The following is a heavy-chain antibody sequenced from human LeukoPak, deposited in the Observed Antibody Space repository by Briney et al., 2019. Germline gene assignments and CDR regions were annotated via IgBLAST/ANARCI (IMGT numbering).Heavy chain of an antibody. CDR3: ARGNGYYDILTGPPVDWFDP. J-gene: IGHJ5*02. Sequence: ASVKVSCKASGYTFTGYYMHWVRQAPGQGLEWMGWINPNSGGTNYAQKFQGRVTMTRDTSISTAYMELSRLRSDDTAVYYCARGNGYYDILTGPPVDWFDPWGQGTLVTVSS. D-gene: IGHD3-9*01. V-gene: IGHV1-2*02. CDR2: INPNSGGT. CDR1: GYTFTGYY.